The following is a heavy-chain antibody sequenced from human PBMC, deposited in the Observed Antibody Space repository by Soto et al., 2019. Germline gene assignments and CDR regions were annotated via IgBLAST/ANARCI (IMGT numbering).Heavy chain of an antibody. Sequence: SVKVSCKASGGTFSSYTISWVRQAPGQGLEWMGRIIPIFGTANYAQKFQGRVTITADESTSTAYMELSSLRSEDTAVYYCARDIGYSSSWYGNYYYYYGMDVWGQGTTVTVSS. CDR3: ARDIGYSSSWYGNYYYYYGMDV. CDR2: IIPIFGTA. D-gene: IGHD6-13*01. V-gene: IGHV1-69*13. J-gene: IGHJ6*02. CDR1: GGTFSSYT.